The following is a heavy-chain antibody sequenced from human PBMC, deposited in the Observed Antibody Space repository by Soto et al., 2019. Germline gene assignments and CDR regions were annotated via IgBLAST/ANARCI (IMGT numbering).Heavy chain of an antibody. D-gene: IGHD3-3*01. V-gene: IGHV3-74*01. CDR2: VSPDGTIS. Sequence: EAQLVESGGGVVQPGGSLRVSCTASGFTFRSFWMHWVRQAPGKGLVWVARVSPDGTISDYADSVKGRFIVSRDNTTNTMSLQMSSVRSDDTAVYFCATTIDFDLWTGTTYNGMDPWGPGPPVSVPA. CDR1: GFTFRSFW. J-gene: IGHJ5*02. CDR3: ATTIDFDLWTGTTYNGMDP.